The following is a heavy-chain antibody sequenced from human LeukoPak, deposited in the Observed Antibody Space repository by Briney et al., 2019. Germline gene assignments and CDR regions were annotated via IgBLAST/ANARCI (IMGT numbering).Heavy chain of an antibody. Sequence: SVKVSCKASGGTFSSYAISWVRQAPGQGLEWMGRIIPILGIANYAQKFQGRVTITADKSTSTAYMELSSLRSEDTAVYYCARGGYNKPDYWGQGTLVTVPS. V-gene: IGHV1-69*04. CDR3: ARGGYNKPDY. CDR1: GGTFSSYA. D-gene: IGHD5-24*01. J-gene: IGHJ4*02. CDR2: IIPILGIA.